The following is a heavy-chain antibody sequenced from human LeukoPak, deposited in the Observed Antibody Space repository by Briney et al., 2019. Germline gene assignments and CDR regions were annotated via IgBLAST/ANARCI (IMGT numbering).Heavy chain of an antibody. CDR2: IKQDGSEK. J-gene: IGHJ5*02. CDR3: ARGDDYYDSSDQFDP. D-gene: IGHD3-22*01. V-gene: IGHV3-7*04. CDR1: GFTFSSYW. Sequence: PGGSLRLSCAASGFTFSSYWMSWVRQAPGKGLEWVANIKQDGSEKYYVDSVKGRFTISRDNAKNSLYLQMNSLRAEDTAVYYCARGDDYYDSSDQFDPWGQGTLVTVSS.